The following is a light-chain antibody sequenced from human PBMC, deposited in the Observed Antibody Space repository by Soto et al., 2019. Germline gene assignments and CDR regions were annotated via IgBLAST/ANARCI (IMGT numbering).Light chain of an antibody. Sequence: EIEMTQSPAALSVSPGERATLSCRASQTVSSDLAWYQQKPGQAPRLLIYDASTRATGIPARFSGSGSGTEFTLTISSLQSEDCAVYYCQQYNKWPPITFGQGTRLEI. V-gene: IGKV3-15*01. CDR2: DAS. CDR3: QQYNKWPPIT. CDR1: QTVSSD. J-gene: IGKJ5*01.